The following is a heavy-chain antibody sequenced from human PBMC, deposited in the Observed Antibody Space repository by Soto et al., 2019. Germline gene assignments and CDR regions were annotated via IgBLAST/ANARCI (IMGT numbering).Heavy chain of an antibody. D-gene: IGHD3-22*01. J-gene: IGHJ1*01. CDR3: ALSSRYYYDSSGYRGDFQH. CDR2: IYWDDDK. V-gene: IGHV2-5*02. Sequence: QITLKESGPTLVKPTQTLTLTCTFSGFSLSTSGVGVGWIRQPPGKALEWLAFIYWDDDKRYSPSLKSRLTITKDTSKNQVVLTMTNMDPVDTATYYCALSSRYYYDSSGYRGDFQHWGQGTLVTVSS. CDR1: GFSLSTSGVG.